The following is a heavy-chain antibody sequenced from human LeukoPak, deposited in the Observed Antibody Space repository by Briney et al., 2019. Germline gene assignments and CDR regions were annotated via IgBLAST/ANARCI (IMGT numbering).Heavy chain of an antibody. D-gene: IGHD1-26*01. CDR1: GYTFTSYG. CDR2: ISAYNGNT. V-gene: IGHV1-18*01. J-gene: IGHJ6*02. Sequence: RASVKVSCKASGYTFTSYGISWVRQAPGQGLEWMGWISAYNGNTNYAQKLQGRVTMTTDTSTSTAYMELRSLRSDDTAVYYCARDGGYALTYYYYGMDVWGQGTTVTVSS. CDR3: ARDGGYALTYYYYGMDV.